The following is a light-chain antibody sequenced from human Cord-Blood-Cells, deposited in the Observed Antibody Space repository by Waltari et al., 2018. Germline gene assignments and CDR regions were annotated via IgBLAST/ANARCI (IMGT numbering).Light chain of an antibody. CDR3: QQYYSTPWT. CDR1: KSVLYSSNNKNY. V-gene: IGKV4-1*01. Sequence: DIVMTQSPDSLAVSLGERPTINCKSSKSVLYSSNNKNYLTWYQQKPGQPPKLLIYCASTRESGVPDRFSGSGSGTDFTLTISSLQAEDVAVYYCQQYYSTPWTFGQGTKVEIK. J-gene: IGKJ1*01. CDR2: CAS.